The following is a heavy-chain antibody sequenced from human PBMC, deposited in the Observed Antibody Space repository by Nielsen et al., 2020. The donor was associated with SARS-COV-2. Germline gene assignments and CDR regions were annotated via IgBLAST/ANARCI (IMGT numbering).Heavy chain of an antibody. CDR3: ARVEAGSCSSTSCYAGGYYGMDV. V-gene: IGHV1-8*01. CDR1: GYTFTSYD. D-gene: IGHD2-2*01. J-gene: IGHJ6*02. Sequence: ASVKVSCKASGYTFTSYDINWVRQATGQGLEWMGWMNPNSGNTGYAQKFQGRVTMTRNTSISTAYMELSSLRSEDTAVYYCARVEAGSCSSTSCYAGGYYGMDVWGQGTTVTVSS. CDR2: MNPNSGNT.